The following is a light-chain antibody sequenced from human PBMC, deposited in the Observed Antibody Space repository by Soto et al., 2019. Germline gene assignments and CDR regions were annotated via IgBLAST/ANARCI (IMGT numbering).Light chain of an antibody. Sequence: QAVLTQPPSVSAAPGQKVTISCFGSSSNIGSNYVSWYQQLPGTAPKLLIYENNKRPSGIPDRFSGSKSGTTATLAITGLEAGDEADYYCQVWDSSRGHWVFGGGTQLTVL. V-gene: IGLV1-51*02. CDR1: SSNIGSNY. CDR3: QVWDSSRGHWV. J-gene: IGLJ3*02. CDR2: ENN.